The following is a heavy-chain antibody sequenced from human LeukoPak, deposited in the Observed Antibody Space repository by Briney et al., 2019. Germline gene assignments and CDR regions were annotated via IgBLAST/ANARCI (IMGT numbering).Heavy chain of an antibody. CDR3: ARIPRGVVRGVTVIDY. CDR2: IYYSGSN. CDR1: GGSISSYY. V-gene: IGHV4-59*08. D-gene: IGHD3-10*01. J-gene: IGHJ4*02. Sequence: SETLSLTCTVSGGSISSYYWSWIRQPPGKGLEWIGYIYYSGSNNYNPSLKSRVTISVDTSKNQFSLKLSSVTAADTAVYYCARIPRGVVRGVTVIDYWGQGTLVTVSS.